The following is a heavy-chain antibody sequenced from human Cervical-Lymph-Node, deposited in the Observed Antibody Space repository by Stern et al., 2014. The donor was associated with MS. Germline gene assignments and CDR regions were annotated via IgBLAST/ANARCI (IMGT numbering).Heavy chain of an antibody. CDR1: GFTFNTYG. Sequence: QLVESGGGVVQPGRSLRLSCAASGFTFNTYGMHWVRQAPGRGLEWVALVYYDGSNKYYADSVKGRFTISRDNSKNTVYLQMNSLRAEDTAVYFCARGGDWSSFDYWGQGTLVTVSS. CDR2: VYYDGSNK. J-gene: IGHJ4*02. CDR3: ARGGDWSSFDY. D-gene: IGHD2-21*01. V-gene: IGHV3-33*01.